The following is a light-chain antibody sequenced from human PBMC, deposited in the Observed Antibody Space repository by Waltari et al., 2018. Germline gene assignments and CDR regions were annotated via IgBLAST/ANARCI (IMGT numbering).Light chain of an antibody. CDR2: WAA. Sequence: DIVMTQSPDSLAVSLGERATINCKSSQSVLYSSNNKNYLAWYQQKPGQPPMLLIDWAATRESGVPDRFSGSGSGTDFTLTISSLQAEDVAVYYCQQYYSTLGGTFGQGTKVEIK. CDR3: QQYYSTLGGT. V-gene: IGKV4-1*01. CDR1: QSVLYSSNNKNY. J-gene: IGKJ1*01.